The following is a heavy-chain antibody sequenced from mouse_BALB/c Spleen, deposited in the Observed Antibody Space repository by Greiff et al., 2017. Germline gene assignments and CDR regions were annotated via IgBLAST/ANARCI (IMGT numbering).Heavy chain of an antibody. CDR2: IWSGGST. CDR1: GFSLTSYG. D-gene: IGHD1-1*01. V-gene: IGHV2-2*02. J-gene: IGHJ1*01. Sequence: QVQLQQSGPGLVQPSQSLSITCTVSGFSLTSYGVHWVRQSPGKGLEWLGVIWSGGSTDYNAAFISRLSISKDNSKSQVFFKMNSLQANDTAIYYCALQWGYYYGSSRYWYFDVWGAGTTVTVSS. CDR3: ALQWGYYYGSSRYWYFDV.